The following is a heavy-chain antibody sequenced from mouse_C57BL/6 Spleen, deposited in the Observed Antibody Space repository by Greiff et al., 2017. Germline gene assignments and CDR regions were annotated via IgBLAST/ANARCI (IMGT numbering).Heavy chain of an antibody. Sequence: VQLQQSGPELVKPGASVKISCKASGYSFTSYYIPWVKQRPGQGLEWIGWICPGSGNTKYHEKFKGKATLTEDTSSSTAYMQLSSLTSEDSAVYYCARGKHDGYFYMDYWGQGTSVTVSS. CDR1: GYSFTSYY. CDR3: ARGKHDGYFYMDY. D-gene: IGHD2-3*01. J-gene: IGHJ4*01. V-gene: IGHV1-66*01. CDR2: ICPGSGNT.